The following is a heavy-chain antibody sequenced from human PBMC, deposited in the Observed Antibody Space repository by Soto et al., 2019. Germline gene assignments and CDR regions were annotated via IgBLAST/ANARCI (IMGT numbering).Heavy chain of an antibody. CDR2: IGTAGDT. J-gene: IGHJ4*02. Sequence: GGSLRLSCAASAFTFSSYDMHWVRQATGKGLEWVSAIGTAGDTYYPGSVKGRFTISRENAKNSLYLQMNSLRAGDTAVYYCARGITMVRGVIIDYFDYWGQGTLVTVSS. CDR3: ARGITMVRGVIIDYFDY. CDR1: AFTFSSYD. D-gene: IGHD3-10*01. V-gene: IGHV3-13*01.